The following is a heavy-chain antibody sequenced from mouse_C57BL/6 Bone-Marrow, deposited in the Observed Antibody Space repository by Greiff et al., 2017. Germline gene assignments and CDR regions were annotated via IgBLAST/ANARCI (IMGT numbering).Heavy chain of an antibody. D-gene: IGHD1-1*01. Sequence: QVQLQQSGAELVRPGASVTLSCKASGYTFNDYEMHWVKQTPVHGLEWIGAIDPETGGTAYNQKFQGKAILTADKSSSTAYMELRSLTSEDSAVYYCTRSFMTTVVAFDYWGQGTTLTVSS. CDR1: GYTFNDYE. V-gene: IGHV1-15*01. CDR2: IDPETGGT. CDR3: TRSFMTTVVAFDY. J-gene: IGHJ2*01.